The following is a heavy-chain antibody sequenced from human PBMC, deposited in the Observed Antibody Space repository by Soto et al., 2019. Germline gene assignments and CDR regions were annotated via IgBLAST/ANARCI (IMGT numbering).Heavy chain of an antibody. CDR1: GYTFTNFG. Sequence: QVQMVQSGAEVKKPGASVNVSCKASGYTFTNFGISWVRQAPGQGLEWMGWISAYNGNTNYAQNFQGRVTMTTYTTTSTAYMELRSLRSDDPAVYYCERGGTPIDYWGQGTLVTVSS. V-gene: IGHV1-18*01. CDR3: ERGGTPIDY. J-gene: IGHJ4*02. CDR2: ISAYNGNT. D-gene: IGHD3-16*01.